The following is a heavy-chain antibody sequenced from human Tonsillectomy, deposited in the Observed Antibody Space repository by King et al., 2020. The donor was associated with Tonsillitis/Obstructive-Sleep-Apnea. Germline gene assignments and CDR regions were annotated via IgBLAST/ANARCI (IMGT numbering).Heavy chain of an antibody. CDR2: INPSDSGT. CDR1: GYTFTSYY. V-gene: IGHV1-46*01. Sequence: VQLVQSGAEVKKPGASVKVSCKASGYTFTSYYMHWVRQAPGQGLEWMGIINPSDSGTNYAQKFQGRVTLTRDTSTSTVHMELSSLRSGDTAVYYCAREALAAAGTIVDWGGEGTLVTVSS. J-gene: IGHJ4*02. D-gene: IGHD6-13*01. CDR3: AREALAAAGTIVDW.